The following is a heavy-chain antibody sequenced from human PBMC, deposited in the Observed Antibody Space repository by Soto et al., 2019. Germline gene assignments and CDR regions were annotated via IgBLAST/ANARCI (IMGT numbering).Heavy chain of an antibody. V-gene: IGHV4-34*01. CDR1: SGSLSGYY. D-gene: IGHD6-6*01. J-gene: IGHJ4*02. CDR2: ISPSGTT. CDR3: ARAPKVSGSAQTRPDF. Sequence: LSLTCSLYSGSLSGYYWSWIRQPPGKGLEWIGEISPSGTTNYSPSLKSRVSISVDTSKNQFSLNLTSLTAADTAVYYCARAPKVSGSAQTRPDFWGQGSLVTVSS.